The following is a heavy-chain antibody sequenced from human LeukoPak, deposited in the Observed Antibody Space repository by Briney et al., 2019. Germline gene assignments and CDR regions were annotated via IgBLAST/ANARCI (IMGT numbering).Heavy chain of an antibody. Sequence: GGSLRLSCAASGFTFSSYEMNWVRQAPGKGLEWVSYISSSGSTIYYAGSVKGRFTISRDNAKNSLYLQMNSLRAEDTAVYYCARDASYYDSSGYKYWGQGTLVTVSS. CDR2: ISSSGSTI. D-gene: IGHD3-22*01. V-gene: IGHV3-48*03. CDR1: GFTFSSYE. J-gene: IGHJ4*02. CDR3: ARDASYYDSSGYKY.